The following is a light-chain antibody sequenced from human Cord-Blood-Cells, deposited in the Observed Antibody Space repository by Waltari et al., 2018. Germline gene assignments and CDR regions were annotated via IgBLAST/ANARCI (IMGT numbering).Light chain of an antibody. CDR1: QSISSW. CDR2: KAS. CDR3: QHPWT. Sequence: DIQMTQSPSTLSASVGDRVTITCRASQSISSWLAWYQQKPGKAPKLLIYKASSLESGVPSRVSGSGSGTEFTLTISSLQPDDFATYYCQHPWTFGQGTKVEIK. V-gene: IGKV1-5*03. J-gene: IGKJ1*01.